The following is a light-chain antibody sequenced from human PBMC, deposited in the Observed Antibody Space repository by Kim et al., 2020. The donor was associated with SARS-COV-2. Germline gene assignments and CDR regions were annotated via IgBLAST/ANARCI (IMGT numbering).Light chain of an antibody. J-gene: IGKJ2*01. CDR2: AAS. CDR3: QQYYSYPYT. CDR1: QGISSY. Sequence: AIRITQSPSSLSASTGDRVTITCRASQGISSYLAWYQQKPGKAPKLLIYAASTLQSGVPSRFSSSGSGTDLTLTISCLQSEDFATSYCQQYYSYPYTSGQGTKLEI. V-gene: IGKV1-8*01.